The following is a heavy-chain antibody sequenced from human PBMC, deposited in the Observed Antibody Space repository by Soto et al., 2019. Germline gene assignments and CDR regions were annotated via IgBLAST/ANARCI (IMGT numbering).Heavy chain of an antibody. CDR1: GGTFSTYS. V-gene: IGHV1-69*01. CDR3: ARAEVATTYFDF. CDR2: IIPAFGSP. J-gene: IGHJ4*01. D-gene: IGHD5-12*01. Sequence: QVQLVQSGAEMKKPGSSVKVSCKASGGTFSTYSIDWVRQAPGQGLEWMGGIIPAFGSPNYAQRFQGRVTITADESTSTAYMELSSLRSDDTAVYYCARAEVATTYFDFWGHGTLVTVSS.